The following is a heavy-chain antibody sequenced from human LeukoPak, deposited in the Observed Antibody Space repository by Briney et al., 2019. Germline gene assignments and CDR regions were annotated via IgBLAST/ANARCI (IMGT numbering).Heavy chain of an antibody. J-gene: IGHJ4*02. D-gene: IGHD5-24*01. CDR3: ARVGSGMATIGGPDY. Sequence: SETLSPTCTVSGGSISTYYWSWIRQPPGKGLEWIGYIYYSGSTNYNPSLKSRVTISVDTSKNQFSLKLSSVTAADTAVYYCARVGSGMATIGGPDYWGQGTLVTVSS. CDR2: IYYSGST. V-gene: IGHV4-59*01. CDR1: GGSISTYY.